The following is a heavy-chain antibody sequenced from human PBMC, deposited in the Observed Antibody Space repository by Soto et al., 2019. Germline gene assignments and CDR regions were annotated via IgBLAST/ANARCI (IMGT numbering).Heavy chain of an antibody. CDR3: ARSQGSSTSLEIYYYYYYGMAV. D-gene: IGHD2-2*01. CDR1: GGTFSSYA. V-gene: IGHV1-69*01. CDR2: IIPISGTA. J-gene: IGHJ6*02. Sequence: QVQLVQSGAEVKKPGSSVKVSYKASGGTFSSYAISWVRQAPGQGLEWMGGIIPISGTANYAQKFQGRVTITADESTSTAYMELSSLRSEDTAVYYCARSQGSSTSLEIYYYYYYGMAVWGQGTTVTVSS.